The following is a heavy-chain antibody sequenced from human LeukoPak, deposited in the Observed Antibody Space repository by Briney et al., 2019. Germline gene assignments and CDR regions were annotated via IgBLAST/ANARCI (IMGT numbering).Heavy chain of an antibody. CDR3: AREDVVLVDAVRYYYYGMDV. CDR2: INPSGGST. V-gene: IGHV1-46*01. Sequence: GASVKVSCKASGYNFISYYMHWVRQALGQGLEWMGIINPSGGSTSYAQKFQDRVTMTRDTSTSTVYMELSSLKSEDTAVYYCAREDVVLVDAVRYYYYGMDVWGQGTTVTVSS. D-gene: IGHD2-8*01. J-gene: IGHJ6*01. CDR1: GYNFISYY.